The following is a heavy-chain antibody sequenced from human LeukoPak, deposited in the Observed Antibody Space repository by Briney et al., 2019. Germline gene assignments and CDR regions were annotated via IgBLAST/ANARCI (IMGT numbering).Heavy chain of an antibody. CDR2: ISTHNGNT. CDR3: ARVYLKSGWYDY. CDR1: GYSFMSYG. D-gene: IGHD6-19*01. V-gene: IGHV1-18*01. Sequence: ASVKVSCKASGYSFMSYGMTWVRQTPGQGLEWMGWISTHNGNTKYAQKFQDRVTMTTDTSTSTVYMELRSLRFDDTAVYYCARVYLKSGWYDYWGQGTLVTVSS. J-gene: IGHJ4*02.